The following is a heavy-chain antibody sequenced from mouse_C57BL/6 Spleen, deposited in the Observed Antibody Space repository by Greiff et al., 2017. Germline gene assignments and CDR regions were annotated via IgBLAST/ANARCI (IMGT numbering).Heavy chain of an antibody. CDR2: IDPSDSYT. J-gene: IGHJ3*01. D-gene: IGHD3-2*02. CDR3: ARGDSSGFLAY. Sequence: QVQLQQPGAELVMPGASVKLSCKASGYTFTSYWMHWVKQRPGQGLEWIGEIDPSDSYTNYNQKLKGKSTLTVDKSSSTAYMQLSSLTSRDSAVYYCARGDSSGFLAYWGQGTLVTVSA. CDR1: GYTFTSYW. V-gene: IGHV1-69*01.